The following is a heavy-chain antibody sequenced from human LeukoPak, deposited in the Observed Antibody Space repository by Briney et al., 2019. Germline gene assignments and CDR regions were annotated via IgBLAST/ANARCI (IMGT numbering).Heavy chain of an antibody. CDR3: ARAYDYYYYMDV. CDR1: RFTFSNYW. V-gene: IGHV3-74*01. J-gene: IGHJ6*03. CDR2: INSDGSGT. Sequence: GGSLRLSCEVSRFTFSNYWMHWIRQAPGKGLVWVSRINSDGSGTNYADSVKGRFTISRDNAKNTLYLQMNSLRAEDTAVYYCARAYDYYYYMDVWGKGTTVTVSS.